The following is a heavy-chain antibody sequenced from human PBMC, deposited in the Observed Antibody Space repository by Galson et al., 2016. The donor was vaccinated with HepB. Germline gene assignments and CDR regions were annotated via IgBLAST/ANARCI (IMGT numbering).Heavy chain of an antibody. Sequence: SLRLSCAASGFTFNNYAMHWVRQAPGKGLEWVAVISYDGGNRYYADSVQGRFTISRDNSNNTLYLQMSDLRIEDTAVYYCARPQGGFTELLYYSPFDPWGQGTLVTVSS. CDR3: ARPQGGFTELLYYSPFDP. J-gene: IGHJ5*02. CDR2: ISYDGGNR. D-gene: IGHD3-10*01. CDR1: GFTFNNYA. V-gene: IGHV3-30-3*01.